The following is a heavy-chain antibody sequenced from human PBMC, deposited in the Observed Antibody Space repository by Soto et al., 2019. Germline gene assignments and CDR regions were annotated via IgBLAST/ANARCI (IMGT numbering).Heavy chain of an antibody. CDR2: IIPIFGTA. D-gene: IGHD4-17*01. CDR1: GGTFSSYA. J-gene: IGHJ4*02. Sequence: GXSAKVYCRASGGTFSSYAISWVRQAPGQGLEWMGGIIPIFGTANYAQKFQGRVTVTADESTSTDYMEPSSLRSEDTAVYYCARMGDPEYGDDCYWGQGTLVTVSA. V-gene: IGHV1-69*13. CDR3: ARMGDPEYGDDCY.